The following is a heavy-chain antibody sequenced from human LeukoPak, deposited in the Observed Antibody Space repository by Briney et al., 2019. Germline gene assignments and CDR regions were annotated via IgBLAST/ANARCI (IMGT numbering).Heavy chain of an antibody. CDR3: ARKDGDI. CDR1: GASVSSYY. J-gene: IGHJ3*02. Sequence: SETLSLTCTVSGASVSSYYWIWIRQPAGRGLEWIGRIDASGSTNYNPSLKSRVTMSVDSSKNQFSLKVSSVTAADTAVYYCARKDGDIWGQGTMVTVSS. CDR2: IDASGST. D-gene: IGHD5-24*01. V-gene: IGHV4-4*07.